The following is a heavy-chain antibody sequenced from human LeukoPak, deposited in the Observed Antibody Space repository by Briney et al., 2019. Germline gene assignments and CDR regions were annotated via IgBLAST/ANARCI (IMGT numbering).Heavy chain of an antibody. V-gene: IGHV3-11*04. Sequence: GGSLRLSCEGSGFTFTDYYMSWIRQAPGKGLEWVSYISSGGSARYYADSVKGRFTISRDNAKKSLDLQMNSLRAEDTAVYYCVRKKRTFCSGDSCLYDAFDIWGQGTMVTVSS. CDR2: ISSGGSAR. CDR1: GFTFTDYY. CDR3: VRKKRTFCSGDSCLYDAFDI. D-gene: IGHD2-21*01. J-gene: IGHJ3*02.